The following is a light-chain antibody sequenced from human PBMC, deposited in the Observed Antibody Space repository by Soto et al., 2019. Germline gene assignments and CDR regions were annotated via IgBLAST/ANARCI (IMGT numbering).Light chain of an antibody. CDR3: QQYNNWPPYT. CDR1: QSVSSN. Sequence: EIVMTQSPATLSVSPGERATLSCRASQSVSSNLAWYQQKPGQAPRLLIYGASTRATDIPARFSGSGSGTEFTLTISSLQSENFAVYYCQQYNNWPPYTFGQGPKLEIK. J-gene: IGKJ2*01. CDR2: GAS. V-gene: IGKV3-15*01.